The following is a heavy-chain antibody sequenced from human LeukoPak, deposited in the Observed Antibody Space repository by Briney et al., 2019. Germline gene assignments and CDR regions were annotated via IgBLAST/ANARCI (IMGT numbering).Heavy chain of an antibody. CDR1: GYTFTGYF. V-gene: IGHV1-2*06. CDR2: INPNTGGT. CDR3: ARGRVYYDSSGYYYEMDV. Sequence: ASVKVSCKASGYTFTGYFMHWVRQAPGQGLEWMGRINPNTGGTGYAQKFQGRVTMTRNTSISTAYMELSSLRSEDTAVYYCARGRVYYDSSGYYYEMDVWGKGTTVTVSS. J-gene: IGHJ6*04. D-gene: IGHD3-22*01.